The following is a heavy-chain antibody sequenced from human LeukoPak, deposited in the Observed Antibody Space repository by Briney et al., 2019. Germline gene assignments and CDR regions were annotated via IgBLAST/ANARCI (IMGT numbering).Heavy chain of an antibody. CDR3: AELGITMIGGV. D-gene: IGHD3-10*02. CDR1: GFTSSSYE. Sequence: GGSLRLSCAASGFTSSSYEMNWVRQAPGKGMEWVSYISSSGSTIYYADSVKGRFTISRDNAKNSLYLQMNSLRAEDTAVYYCAELGITMIGGVWGKGTTVTISS. CDR2: ISSSGSTI. V-gene: IGHV3-48*03. J-gene: IGHJ6*04.